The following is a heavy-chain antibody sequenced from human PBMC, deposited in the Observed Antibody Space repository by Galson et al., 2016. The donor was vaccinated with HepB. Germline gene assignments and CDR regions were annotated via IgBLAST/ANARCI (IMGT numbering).Heavy chain of an antibody. V-gene: IGHV3-30*04. Sequence: SLRLSCAASGFTFRSYSIHWVRQAPGKGLEWVAVTLYDGSETYYADSVKGRFTMSRDNSKNTVYLQRNSLRDEDTANSPCARECRGGYGGNVCYWGQGTLVTVSS. CDR3: ARECRGGYGGNVCY. CDR1: GFTFRSYS. J-gene: IGHJ4*02. CDR2: TLYDGSET. D-gene: IGHD4-23*01.